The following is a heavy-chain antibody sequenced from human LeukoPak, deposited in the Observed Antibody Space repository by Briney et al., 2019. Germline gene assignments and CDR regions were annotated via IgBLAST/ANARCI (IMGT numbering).Heavy chain of an antibody. CDR2: IRYDGSNK. D-gene: IGHD3-22*01. CDR1: GFTFSSYG. Sequence: PGGSLRLSCGASGFTFSSYGMHWVRQAPGKGLEWVTFIRYDGSNKYYADSVKGRFTISRDNSKNTLYLQMNSLRAEDTGVYYCVKGGSRTMIVVVITDLYYFDYWGQGTLVPVSS. V-gene: IGHV3-30*02. CDR3: VKGGSRTMIVVVITDLYYFDY. J-gene: IGHJ4*02.